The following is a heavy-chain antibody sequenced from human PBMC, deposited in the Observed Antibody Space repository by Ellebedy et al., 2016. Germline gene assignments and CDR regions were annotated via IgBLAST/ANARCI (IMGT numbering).Heavy chain of an antibody. CDR3: AKEDYYDSSGPFDY. V-gene: IGHV3-23*01. CDR1: GFTFSSYA. Sequence: GGSLRLFCAASGFTFSSYAMSWVRQAPGKGLEWVSAISGSGTGTYYADSVKGRFTISRDNSKNTLYLQMNSLRAEDTAVYYCAKEDYYDSSGPFDYWGQGTLVTVSS. D-gene: IGHD3-22*01. J-gene: IGHJ4*02. CDR2: ISGSGTGT.